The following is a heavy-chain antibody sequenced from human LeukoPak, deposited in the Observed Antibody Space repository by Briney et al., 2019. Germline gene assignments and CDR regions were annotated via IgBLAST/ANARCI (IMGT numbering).Heavy chain of an antibody. CDR1: GGSISSGVYY. D-gene: IGHD5-18*01. CDR2: IYDSGST. Sequence: SETLSLTCTVSGGSISSGVYYWSWIRQHPGKGLEWIGHIYDSGSTYYNPSLKSRVIISVDTSKNQFSLKLSSVAAADTAVYYCAGAESLGYSYGYVYWGQGTLVTVSS. CDR3: AGAESLGYSYGYVY. V-gene: IGHV4-31*03. J-gene: IGHJ1*01.